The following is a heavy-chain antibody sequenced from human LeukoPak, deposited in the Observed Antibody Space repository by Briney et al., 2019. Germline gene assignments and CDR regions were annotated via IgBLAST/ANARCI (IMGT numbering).Heavy chain of an antibody. CDR3: ARSGFYYGLDV. CDR2: INCNSGGA. CDR1: GYTFIGYY. Sequence: ASVKVCCKASGYTFIGYYIYWVRQAPGQGVEWMGWINCNSGGADYAQKFQGRVTMTRDTSITTLYMELSSLRPDDTAVYYCARSGFYYGLDVWGQGTTVTVSS. J-gene: IGHJ6*02. V-gene: IGHV1-2*02. D-gene: IGHD1-14*01.